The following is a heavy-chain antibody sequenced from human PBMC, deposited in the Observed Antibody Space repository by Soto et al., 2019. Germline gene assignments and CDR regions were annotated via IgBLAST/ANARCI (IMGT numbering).Heavy chain of an antibody. J-gene: IGHJ4*02. Sequence: PGWSLRLSCAASEFSFSSYAMHWIRQAPGKGLEWVAFISFDGNIIHYADSVKGRFIISRDNSKNTLYPQMHSLSGEDTAVYYCARTFDTIKYYFEYWGKGTLVTVSS. CDR3: ARTFDTIKYYFEY. CDR2: ISFDGNII. CDR1: EFSFSSYA. V-gene: IGHV3-30-3*01. D-gene: IGHD3-9*01.